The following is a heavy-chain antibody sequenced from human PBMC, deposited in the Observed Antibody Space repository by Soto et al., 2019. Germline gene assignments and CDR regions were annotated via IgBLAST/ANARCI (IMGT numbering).Heavy chain of an antibody. CDR3: VRTHLDSWSFDFYVMDV. J-gene: IGHJ6*02. CDR1: GQTFNRYW. V-gene: IGHV3-7*03. D-gene: IGHD3-3*01. CDR2: IKQDGSEE. Sequence: DVQLAESGGGLVQPGGSLRLSCVASGQTFNRYWMSWVRQAPGKGLEWVANIKQDGSEEYYVDSVKGRFTISRDNAKKSLSLQMNSLRAEDSAMYYSVRTHLDSWSFDFYVMDVWCQGSTVIVSS.